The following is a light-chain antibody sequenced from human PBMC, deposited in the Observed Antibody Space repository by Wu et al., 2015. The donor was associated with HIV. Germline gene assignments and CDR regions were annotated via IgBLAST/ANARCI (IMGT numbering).Light chain of an antibody. CDR2: DAS. Sequence: EIVLTQSPATLSFSPGETATLSCRASQSVSGTIAWYQQKPGQAPRLLIFDASTRATGISDRFSGGGSVTDFTLTISSLEPEDFGVYYCQHRSDWPTFGQGTKVEIQ. CDR3: QHRSDWPT. CDR1: QSVSGT. J-gene: IGKJ1*01. V-gene: IGKV3-11*01.